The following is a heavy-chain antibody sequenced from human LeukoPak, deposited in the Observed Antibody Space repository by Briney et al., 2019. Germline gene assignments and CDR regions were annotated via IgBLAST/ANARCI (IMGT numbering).Heavy chain of an antibody. CDR3: ARAYYYASSAFDI. V-gene: IGHV4-59*08. CDR1: GGSISSYY. J-gene: IGHJ3*02. D-gene: IGHD3-22*01. CDR2: ISYSGSI. Sequence: SETLSLTCTVSGGSISSYYWSWIRQPPGKGLEWIGCISYSGSINYNPSLRRRVTISVDTSKNQFSLKLSSVTAADTAVYYCARAYYYASSAFDIWGQGTMVTVSS.